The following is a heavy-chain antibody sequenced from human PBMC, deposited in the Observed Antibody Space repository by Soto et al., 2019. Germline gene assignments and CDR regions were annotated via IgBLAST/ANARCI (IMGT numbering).Heavy chain of an antibody. CDR2: MGGSGGST. CDR3: ARARGVDS. J-gene: IGHJ5*01. CDR1: GFTFSNYA. V-gene: IGHV3-23*01. D-gene: IGHD3-16*01. Sequence: GGSLRLSCAASGFTFSNYAMSWVRQASGKGLEWVSAMGGSGGSTFYADAVKGRFTISRDTSKNTLYLQMDSLRAEDTAVYYCARARGVDSWGQGPLVTVSS.